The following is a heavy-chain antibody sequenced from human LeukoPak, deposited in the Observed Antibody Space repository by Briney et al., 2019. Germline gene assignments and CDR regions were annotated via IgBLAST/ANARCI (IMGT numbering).Heavy chain of an antibody. J-gene: IGHJ3*02. CDR2: ISGSGGST. CDR1: GFTFSSYA. D-gene: IGHD3-22*01. CDR3: AKDVGVSTMIVASESGDAFDI. V-gene: IGHV3-23*01. Sequence: PGGSLRLSCAASGFTFSSYAMSWVRQAPGKGLEWVSAISGSGGSTYYADSVKGRFTISRDNSKNTLYLQMNSLRAEDTAVYYCAKDVGVSTMIVASESGDAFDIWGQGTMVTVSS.